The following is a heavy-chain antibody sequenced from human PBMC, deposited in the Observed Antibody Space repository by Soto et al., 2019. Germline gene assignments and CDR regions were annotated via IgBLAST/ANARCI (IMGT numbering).Heavy chain of an antibody. J-gene: IGHJ3*02. Sequence: ASVKVSCKASGYTFTSYYMHWVRQAPGQGLEWMGIINPSGGSTSYAQKFQGRVTMTRDTSTSTVYMELSSLRSEDTAVYYCARDVAAVAGFPLGAFDIWGQGTMVTVSS. CDR2: INPSGGST. CDR3: ARDVAAVAGFPLGAFDI. V-gene: IGHV1-46*01. CDR1: GYTFTSYY. D-gene: IGHD6-19*01.